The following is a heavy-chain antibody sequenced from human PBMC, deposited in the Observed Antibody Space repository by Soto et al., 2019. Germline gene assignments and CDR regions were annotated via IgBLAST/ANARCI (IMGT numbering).Heavy chain of an antibody. CDR2: IYRGGTN. V-gene: IGHV4-38-2*01. CDR3: AKAHGTVVSGSTFAY. Sequence: ISSGGDWGWIRKTTGKGPEWIASIYRGGTNFYNPSLKSRVTVSVDKSNNQFSLKWMSVTAADPAVYYCAKAHGTVVSGSTFAYWGHGTLVPVSS. D-gene: IGHD6-19*01. J-gene: IGHJ4*01. CDR1: ISSGGD.